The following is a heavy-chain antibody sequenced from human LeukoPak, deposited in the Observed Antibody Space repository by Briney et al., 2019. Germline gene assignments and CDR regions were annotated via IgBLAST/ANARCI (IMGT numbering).Heavy chain of an antibody. CDR1: GFTFISFA. J-gene: IGHJ4*02. D-gene: IGHD5-18*01. CDR2: ISYDGSNK. V-gene: IGHV3-30*04. CDR3: ARAGYSYGYSWDYFDY. Sequence: GGTLRLSCAASGFTFISFAMSWVRQAPGKGLEWVAVISYDGSNKYYADSVKGRFTISRDNSKNTLYLQMNSLRAEDTAVYYCARAGYSYGYSWDYFDYWGQGTLVTVSS.